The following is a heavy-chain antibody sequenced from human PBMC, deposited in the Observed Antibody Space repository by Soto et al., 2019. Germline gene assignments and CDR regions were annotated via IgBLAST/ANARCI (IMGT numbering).Heavy chain of an antibody. D-gene: IGHD3-3*01. CDR3: ARLYYDYV. CDR1: GFDFSTYS. J-gene: IGHJ6*02. CDR2: VSLDSDTV. V-gene: IGHV3-48*02. Sequence: QLVESGGGSVQPGGSLRLACKASGFDFSTYSMNWVRQAPGKGLEWIAYVSLDSDTVHYADSVKGRFTISRDDPENSLFLQMNSLRDEDTATYYCARLYYDYVWGQGTTATVSS.